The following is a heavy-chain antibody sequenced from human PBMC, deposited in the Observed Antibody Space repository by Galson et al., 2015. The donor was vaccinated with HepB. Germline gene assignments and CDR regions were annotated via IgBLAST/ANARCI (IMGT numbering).Heavy chain of an antibody. CDR2: IHYTGST. J-gene: IGHJ3*02. CDR1: GVSVSSHY. V-gene: IGHV4-59*02. D-gene: IGHD2-8*01. CDR3: ARWRGEWNAFDI. Sequence: LTCSVSGVSVSSHYWNWMRQPPGKGLEWIGYIHYTGSTKCNPSLKSRLIMSTDTSKNQFSLKLSSVTAADTAVYYCARWRGEWNAFDIWGQGTVVTVSS.